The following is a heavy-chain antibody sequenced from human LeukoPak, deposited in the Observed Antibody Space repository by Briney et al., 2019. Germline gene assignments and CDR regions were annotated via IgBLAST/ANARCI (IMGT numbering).Heavy chain of an antibody. V-gene: IGHV1-46*01. CDR3: ARDRRAYCSSTSCLAFDP. D-gene: IGHD2-2*01. CDR1: GYTFTSYY. CDR2: INPSGGST. Sequence: GASVKVSCKASGYTFTSYYMHWVRQAPGQGLEWMGIINPSGGSTSYAQKFQGRVTMTRDTSTSTVYMELSSLRSEDTAVYYFARDRRAYCSSTSCLAFDPWGQGTLVTVSS. J-gene: IGHJ5*02.